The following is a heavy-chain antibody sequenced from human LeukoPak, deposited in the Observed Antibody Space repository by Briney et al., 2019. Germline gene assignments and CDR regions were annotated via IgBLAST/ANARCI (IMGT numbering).Heavy chain of an antibody. CDR2: INHSGST. V-gene: IGHV4-34*01. Sequence: SETLSLTCAVYGGSFSGYYWSWIRQPPGKGLEWIGEINHSGSTNYNPSLKSRVTISVDTSKNQFSLKLSSVTAADTAVHYCARGPVGATRRWFDPWGQGTLVTVSS. CDR3: ARGPVGATRRWFDP. CDR1: GGSFSGYY. D-gene: IGHD1-26*01. J-gene: IGHJ5*02.